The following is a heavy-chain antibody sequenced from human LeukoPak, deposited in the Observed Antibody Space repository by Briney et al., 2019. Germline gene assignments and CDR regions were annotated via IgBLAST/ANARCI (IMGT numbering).Heavy chain of an antibody. CDR1: GGSISSYY. Sequence: KCSETLSLTCTVSGGSISSYYWSWIRQPPGKGLEWIGYIYYSGSTNYNPSLKSRVTISVDTSKNQFSLKLSSVTAADTAVYYCAKDLYYDSSGYAPIFDYWGQGTLVTVSS. J-gene: IGHJ4*02. V-gene: IGHV4-59*01. CDR2: IYYSGST. CDR3: AKDLYYDSSGYAPIFDY. D-gene: IGHD3-22*01.